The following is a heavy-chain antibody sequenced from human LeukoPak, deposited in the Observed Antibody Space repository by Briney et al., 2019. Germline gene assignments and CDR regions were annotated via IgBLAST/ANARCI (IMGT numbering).Heavy chain of an antibody. CDR2: IGGSGGST. J-gene: IGHJ5*02. D-gene: IGHD2-21*02. Sequence: GGSLRLSCAASGFTFSSYAMSWVRQAPGKGLEWVSAIGGSGGSTYYADSVKGRFTISRDSSKNTLYLQMNSLRAEDTAVYYCTTEIVVVTLQESWGQGTLVTVSS. CDR1: GFTFSSYA. CDR3: TTEIVVVTLQES. V-gene: IGHV3-23*01.